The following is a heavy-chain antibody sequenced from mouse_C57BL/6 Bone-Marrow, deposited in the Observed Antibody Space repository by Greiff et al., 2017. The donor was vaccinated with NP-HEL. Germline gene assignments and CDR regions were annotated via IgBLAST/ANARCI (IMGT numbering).Heavy chain of an antibody. Sequence: QVQLQQSGAELVRPGASVTLSCKASGYTFTDYEMHWVKQTPVHGLEWIGAIDPETGGTAYNQKFTGKAILTADKSSSTAYMELRSLTSEDSAVYYCTRDYYGNLHFDYWGQGTTLTVSS. CDR3: TRDYYGNLHFDY. J-gene: IGHJ2*01. V-gene: IGHV1-15*01. CDR1: GYTFTDYE. D-gene: IGHD2-1*01. CDR2: IDPETGGT.